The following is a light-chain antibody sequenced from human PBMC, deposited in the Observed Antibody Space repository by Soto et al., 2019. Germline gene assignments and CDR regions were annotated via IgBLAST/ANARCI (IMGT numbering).Light chain of an antibody. V-gene: IGLV2-11*01. CDR3: CSHAGSYTYV. CDR2: DVT. CDR1: SSDVGGYNY. Sequence: QSALTQPRSVSGSPGQSVTISCTGTSSDVGGYNYVSWYHQRPGKAPKLMIYDVTKRPSGVPDRFSGSKSGNTASLTISGLQAEDQADYYCCSHAGSYTYVFGSGTKVTVL. J-gene: IGLJ1*01.